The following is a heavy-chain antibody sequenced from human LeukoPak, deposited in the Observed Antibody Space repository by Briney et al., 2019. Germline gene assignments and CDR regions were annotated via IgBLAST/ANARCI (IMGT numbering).Heavy chain of an antibody. V-gene: IGHV4-34*01. CDR2: INHSGST. D-gene: IGHD2-2*01. J-gene: IGHJ5*02. CDR1: GGSFSGYY. Sequence: SETLSLTCAVYGGSFSGYYWSWIRQPPGKGLEWIGEINHSGSTNYNPSLKSRVTISVDTSKNQFSLKLSSVTAADTAVYYCARGIGKQVVPAALNWFDPWGQGTLVTVSS. CDR3: ARGIGKQVVPAALNWFDP.